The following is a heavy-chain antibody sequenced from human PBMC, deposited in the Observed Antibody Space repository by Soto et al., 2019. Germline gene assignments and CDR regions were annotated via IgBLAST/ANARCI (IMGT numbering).Heavy chain of an antibody. CDR1: GYSFTSYW. Sequence: PGESLKISCKGSGYSFTSYWIGWVRQMPGKGLEWMGITYPGDSDTRYSPSFQGQVTISADKSISTAYLQWSSLKASDTAMYYCARHESGCSSTSCYYSYYYYYGMDVWGQGTTVTVSS. V-gene: IGHV5-51*01. CDR3: ARHESGCSSTSCYYSYYYYYGMDV. J-gene: IGHJ6*02. D-gene: IGHD2-2*01. CDR2: TYPGDSDT.